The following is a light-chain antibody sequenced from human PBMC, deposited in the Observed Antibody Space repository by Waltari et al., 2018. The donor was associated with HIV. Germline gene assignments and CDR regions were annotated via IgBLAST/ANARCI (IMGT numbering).Light chain of an antibody. CDR1: KLGDKF. Sequence: SYELTQPPSVSVSPGPTATITCSGDKLGDKFPSWYQQKPGQSPVLVIFQDRRFTGSSSGNTATLTISGTQALDEADYYCQAWDSSNVVFGGGTHLTVL. J-gene: IGLJ2*01. V-gene: IGLV3-1*01. CDR2: QDR. CDR3: QAWDSSNVV.